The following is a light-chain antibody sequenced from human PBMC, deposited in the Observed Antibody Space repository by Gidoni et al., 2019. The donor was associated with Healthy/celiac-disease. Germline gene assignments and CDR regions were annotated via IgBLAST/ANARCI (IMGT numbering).Light chain of an antibody. J-gene: IGLJ1*01. CDR2: GKN. V-gene: IGLV3-19*01. CDR3: NSRDSSGNHYV. Sequence: SSELTQYPAVSVALGQTVRITCQGASLRSYYASWYQQKPGQAPVLVIYGKNNRPSGIPDRFSGSSSGNTASLTITGAQAEDEADYYCNSRDSSGNHYVFGTGTKVTVL. CDR1: SLRSYY.